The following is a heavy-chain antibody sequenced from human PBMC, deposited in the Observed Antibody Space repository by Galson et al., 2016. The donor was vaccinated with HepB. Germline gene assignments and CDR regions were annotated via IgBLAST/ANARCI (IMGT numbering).Heavy chain of an antibody. CDR1: GGSLSGYS. Sequence: ETLSLTCAVDGGSLSGYSWSWIRQAPGKGLVWIGDINDSGSSNYNPSLKSRVTMSVDVSKNQFSLRLNSVTGADTAVYYCARGLGIVVVVFGVWGQGSLVTVSS. J-gene: IGHJ4*02. CDR3: ARGLGIVVVVFGV. CDR2: INDSGSS. V-gene: IGHV4-34*01. D-gene: IGHD2-15*01.